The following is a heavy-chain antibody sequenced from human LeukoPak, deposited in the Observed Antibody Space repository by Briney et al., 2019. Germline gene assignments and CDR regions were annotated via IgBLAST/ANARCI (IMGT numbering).Heavy chain of an antibody. V-gene: IGHV3-21*01. J-gene: IGHJ4*02. CDR1: GFTFSSYA. D-gene: IGHD2-2*02. CDR2: ISSSSSYI. Sequence: GGSLRLSCAASGFTFSSYAMHWVRQAPGKGLEWVSSISSSSSYIYYADSVKGRFTISRDNAKNSLYLQMNSLRAEDTAVYYCARDNGYCSSTSCYRRGFDYWGQGTLVTVSS. CDR3: ARDNGYCSSTSCYRRGFDY.